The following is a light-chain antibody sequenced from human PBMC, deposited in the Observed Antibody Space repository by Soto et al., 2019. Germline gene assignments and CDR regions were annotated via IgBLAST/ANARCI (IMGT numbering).Light chain of an antibody. J-gene: IGLJ1*01. CDR1: SRGVGTYNL. CDR2: EVS. CDR3: CSYARSSTFV. Sequence: QSVLTQPASVSGSPGQSITISCTGTSRGVGTYNLVSWYQQHPGKAPKLMIYEVSKRPSGVSNRFSGSNSGNTASLTISGLQAEDEAEYYCCSYARSSTFVFGTGTKVTVL. V-gene: IGLV2-23*02.